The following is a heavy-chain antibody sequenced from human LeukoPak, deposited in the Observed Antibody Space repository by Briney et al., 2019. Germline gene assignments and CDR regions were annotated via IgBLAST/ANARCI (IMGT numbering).Heavy chain of an antibody. CDR2: TRDKTYGYTT. J-gene: IGHJ4*02. Sequence: GGSLRLSCAASGFTLSDHYMDCVRQAPGKGREWVGRTRDKTYGYTTDYAATVRGRFSISRDDSKRSLYLQMNSLRAEDTALYYCAKVVNSGWYYFDYWGQGTLVTVSS. CDR3: AKVVNSGWYYFDY. CDR1: GFTLSDHY. V-gene: IGHV3-72*01. D-gene: IGHD6-19*01.